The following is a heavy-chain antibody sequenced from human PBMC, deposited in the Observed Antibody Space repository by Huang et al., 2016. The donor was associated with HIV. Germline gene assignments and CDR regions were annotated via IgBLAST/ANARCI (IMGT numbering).Heavy chain of an antibody. CDR1: GGTVSKYA. Sequence: QVQLVQSGAEVKTPGSSVKVSCKASGGTVSKYAISWVRQAPGQGVEWRGGIIPMFGTPNNARKFQGRVTITADESTSATYVEVSSLRSEDTALYYCARGQLGSYGDYDVLYWGQGTLVTVSS. D-gene: IGHD4-17*01. J-gene: IGHJ4*02. CDR2: IIPMFGTP. V-gene: IGHV1-69*13. CDR3: ARGQLGSYGDYDVLY.